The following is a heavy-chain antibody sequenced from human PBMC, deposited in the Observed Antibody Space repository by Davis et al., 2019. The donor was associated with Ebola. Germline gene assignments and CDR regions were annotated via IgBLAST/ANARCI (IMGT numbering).Heavy chain of an antibody. J-gene: IGHJ3*01. Sequence: SVKVSCKASGGTFSSYAISWVRQAPGQGLEWMGGIIPIFGTANYAQKFQGRVTITADKSTSTAYMELSSLRSEDTAVYYCVKEGNGDSGFDGWGLGTMVTVSS. D-gene: IGHD4-17*01. CDR2: IIPIFGTA. V-gene: IGHV1-69*06. CDR3: VKEGNGDSGFDG. CDR1: GGTFSSYA.